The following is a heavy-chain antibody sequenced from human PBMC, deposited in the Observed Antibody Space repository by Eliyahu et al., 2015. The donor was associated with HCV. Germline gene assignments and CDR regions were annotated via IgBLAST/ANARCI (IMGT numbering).Heavy chain of an antibody. Sequence: EVQLVESGGGLVKXGGSLRLSCAASGXTFXDAWXNWVRQAPGKGREWVGRIKSKTDXGATDYAAPVKGRFTISRDDSRNTLYLQINSLKIEDTAVFFCTTGPLYYVFDYYFIHYWDQGTLVTVSS. CDR2: IKSKTDXGAT. CDR3: TTGPLYYVFDYYFIHY. CDR1: GXTFXDAW. V-gene: IGHV3-15*07. J-gene: IGHJ4*02. D-gene: IGHD3-10*02.